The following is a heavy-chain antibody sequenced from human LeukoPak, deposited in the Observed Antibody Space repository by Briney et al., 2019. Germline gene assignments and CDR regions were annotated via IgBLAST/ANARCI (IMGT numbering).Heavy chain of an antibody. Sequence: PSETLSLTCAVYGGSFSGYYWRWIRQPPGKGLEWIGEINHSGSTNYNPSLKSRVTISVDTSKNQFSLKLSSVTAADTAVYYCARGLNCSGGSCYRPTYYYYGMDVWGQGTTVTVSS. CDR1: GGSFSGYY. D-gene: IGHD2-15*01. CDR2: INHSGST. CDR3: ARGLNCSGGSCYRPTYYYYGMDV. J-gene: IGHJ6*02. V-gene: IGHV4-34*01.